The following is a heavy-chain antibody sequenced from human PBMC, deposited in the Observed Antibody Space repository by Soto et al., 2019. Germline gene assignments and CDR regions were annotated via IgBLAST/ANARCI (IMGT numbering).Heavy chain of an antibody. D-gene: IGHD6-13*01. J-gene: IGHJ6*02. Sequence: ASVKVSCKASGYTFTGYYMHWVRQAPGQGLEWMGWINPNSGGTKYAQKFQGWVTMTRDTSISTAYMELSRLRSDDTAVYYCARGIAAAAVYYYGMDVWGQGTTVTVSS. V-gene: IGHV1-2*04. CDR1: GYTFTGYY. CDR2: INPNSGGT. CDR3: ARGIAAAAVYYYGMDV.